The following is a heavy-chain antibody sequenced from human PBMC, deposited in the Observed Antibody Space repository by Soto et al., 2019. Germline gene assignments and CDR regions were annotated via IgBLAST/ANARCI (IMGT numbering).Heavy chain of an antibody. Sequence: QVQLQESGPGLVKPSETLSLTCTVSGGSIISYYWTWIRQPPGKRLEWIGYVYYGGRTNYNPSLKGRATISVDMAKNQFSLKLSSVTAADTAVYYCARDTVTTSDDAFDIWGQGTMVTVSS. CDR1: GGSIISYY. J-gene: IGHJ3*02. D-gene: IGHD4-17*01. CDR3: ARDTVTTSDDAFDI. CDR2: VYYGGRT. V-gene: IGHV4-59*01.